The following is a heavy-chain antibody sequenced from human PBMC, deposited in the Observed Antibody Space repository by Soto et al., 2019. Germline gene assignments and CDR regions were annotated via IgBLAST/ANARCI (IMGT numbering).Heavy chain of an antibody. CDR1: GYTFTTYY. D-gene: IGHD2-15*01. V-gene: IGHV1-46*01. CDR3: ARPPGGNTKIEYFQH. Sequence: ASVKVSCKASGYTFTTYYMHWVRQAPGQGLEWMGIISPDGGRTSYAQKFQGRVTITADKSTSTAYMELSSLRSEDTAVYYCARPPGGNTKIEYFQHWGQGTLVTVSS. J-gene: IGHJ1*01. CDR2: ISPDGGRT.